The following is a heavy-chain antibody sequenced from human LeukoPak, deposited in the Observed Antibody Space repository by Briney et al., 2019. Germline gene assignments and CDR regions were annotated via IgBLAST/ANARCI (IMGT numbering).Heavy chain of an antibody. CDR1: GFTFSSYA. V-gene: IGHV3-23*01. CDR2: ISGSGGTT. CDR3: ARVTVVTISGVFDN. Sequence: PGGSLRLSCAASGFTFSSYAMSWVRQAPGGKGLEWVSGISGSGGTTYHAGSAKGRFTISRDNSKNTLYLQMNSLRADDTAVYYCARVTVVTISGVFDNWGQGTLVTVSS. J-gene: IGHJ5*02. D-gene: IGHD4-23*01.